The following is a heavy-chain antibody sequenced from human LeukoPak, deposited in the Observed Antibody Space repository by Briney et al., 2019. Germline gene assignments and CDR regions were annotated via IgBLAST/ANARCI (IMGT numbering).Heavy chain of an antibody. Sequence: GGSLRLSCAASGFTFSSHRMNWVRQAPGKGLEWVSSISSSSSYIYYADSVKGRFTISRDNAKKSLYLQMDSLRAEDTAVYYCARGMMVGLKDVFDIWGQGTMVTVSS. CDR3: ARGMMVGLKDVFDI. J-gene: IGHJ3*02. V-gene: IGHV3-21*01. CDR1: GFTFSSHR. D-gene: IGHD3-22*01. CDR2: ISSSSSYI.